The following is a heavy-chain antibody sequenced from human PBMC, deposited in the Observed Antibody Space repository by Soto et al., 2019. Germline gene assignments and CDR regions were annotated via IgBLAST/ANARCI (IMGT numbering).Heavy chain of an antibody. Sequence: SETLSHTCTVSGGSISSYYWSWIRQPPGKGLEWIGYIYYSGSTNYNPSLKSRVTISVDTSKNQFSLKLSSVTAADTAVYYCARAPGAGEPLVHNWFAPWGQGPRV. CDR2: IYYSGST. D-gene: IGHD6-6*01. CDR3: ARAPGAGEPLVHNWFAP. J-gene: IGHJ5*02. CDR1: GGSISSYY. V-gene: IGHV4-59*01.